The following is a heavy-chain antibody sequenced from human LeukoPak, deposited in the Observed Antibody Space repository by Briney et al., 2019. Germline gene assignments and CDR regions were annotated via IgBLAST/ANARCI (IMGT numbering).Heavy chain of an antibody. CDR3: ARVSAMGDFDC. Sequence: GGSLRLSCAASGFSFSSYSMNWVRQPPGKGLEWVSYISASSSTIYYGDSVRGRFTISRDNAKNSLYLQMNSLRVEDTADYFCARVSAMGDFDCWGQGTLVTVSS. CDR1: GFSFSSYS. D-gene: IGHD1-26*01. CDR2: ISASSSTI. V-gene: IGHV3-48*01. J-gene: IGHJ4*02.